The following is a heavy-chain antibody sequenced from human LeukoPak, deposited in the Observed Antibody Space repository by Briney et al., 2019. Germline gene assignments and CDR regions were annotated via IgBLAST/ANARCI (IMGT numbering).Heavy chain of an antibody. CDR2: IDHSGST. V-gene: IGHV4-59*12. D-gene: IGHD3-22*01. Sequence: PSETLSLTCTVSGGSISSYYWSWIRQPPGKGLEWIGNIDHSGSTYYNPSLKSRVIISVDTSKNQFSLKLSSVTAADTAVYYCARDILSSDYYYDYWGQGTLVTVSS. J-gene: IGHJ4*02. CDR1: GGSISSYY. CDR3: ARDILSSDYYYDY.